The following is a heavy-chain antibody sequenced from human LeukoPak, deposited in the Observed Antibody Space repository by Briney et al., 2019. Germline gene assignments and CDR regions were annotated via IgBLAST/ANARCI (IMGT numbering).Heavy chain of an antibody. D-gene: IGHD1-26*01. CDR2: IWYDGSNK. CDR1: GFTFSSYG. V-gene: IGHV3-33*01. Sequence: GGSLRLSCAASGFTFSSYGMPWVRQAPGKGLEWVAVIWYDGSNKYYADSVKGRFTISRDNSKNTLYLQMNSLRAEDTAVYYFARDRGRELRFDYWGQGTLVTVSS. CDR3: ARDRGRELRFDY. J-gene: IGHJ4*02.